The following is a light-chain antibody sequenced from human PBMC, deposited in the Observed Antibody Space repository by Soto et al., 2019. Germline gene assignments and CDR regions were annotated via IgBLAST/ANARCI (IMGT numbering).Light chain of an antibody. CDR2: GIS. J-gene: IGKJ5*01. CDR3: QQNNKWPIN. V-gene: IGKV3-15*01. CDR1: QSVNSH. Sequence: EIVMTQSPDTLSVSPGERATLSCRASQSVNSHLAWYQQKPGQAPRLLIYGISTRATGISDRFSGSGSGTEFTLTISSLQYEDFAVYYCQQNNKWPINFGQGPRLEIK.